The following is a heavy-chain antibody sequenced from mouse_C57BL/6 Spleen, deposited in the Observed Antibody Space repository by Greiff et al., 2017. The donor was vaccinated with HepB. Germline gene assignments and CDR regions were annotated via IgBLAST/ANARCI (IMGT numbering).Heavy chain of an antibody. J-gene: IGHJ2*01. CDR3: ARSDTTLDFDY. V-gene: IGHV1-69*01. D-gene: IGHD1-1*01. CDR1: GYTFTSYW. CDR2: IDPSDSYT. Sequence: QVQLKQPGAELVMPGASVKLSCKASGYTFTSYWMHWVKQRPGQGLEWIGEIDPSDSYTNYNQKFKGKSTLTVDKSSSTAYMQLSSLSSEDSAVYYCARSDTTLDFDYWGQVTTLTVSS.